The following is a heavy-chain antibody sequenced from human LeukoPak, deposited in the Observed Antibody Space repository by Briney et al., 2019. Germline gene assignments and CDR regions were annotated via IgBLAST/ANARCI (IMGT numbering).Heavy chain of an antibody. V-gene: IGHV3-48*03. CDR3: AKAVNAEYFQH. D-gene: IGHD4-23*01. CDR2: ISSSGSTI. CDR1: GFTFSSYE. J-gene: IGHJ1*01. Sequence: GGSLRLSCAASGFTFSSYEMNWVRQAPGKGLEWVSYISSSGSTIYYADSVKGRFTISRDNSKNTLYLQMNSLRAEDTAVYYCAKAVNAEYFQHWGQGTLVTVSS.